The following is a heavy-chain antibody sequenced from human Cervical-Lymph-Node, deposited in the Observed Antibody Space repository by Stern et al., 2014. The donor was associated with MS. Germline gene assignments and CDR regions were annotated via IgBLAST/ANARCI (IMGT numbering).Heavy chain of an antibody. J-gene: IGHJ4*02. D-gene: IGHD4-11*01. V-gene: IGHV4-59*08. CDR3: ARHYHDYTNYA. CDR1: GGYIGSYY. Sequence: VQLVESGPGLVRPSETLSLTCTVSGGYIGSYYWSWIRQPPGKGLEWIGYTYFSGNTNSNPSLKSRVTMSLDTVNNPFSLRLRAVTATDTAVYYCARHYHDYTNYAGGPGILVTVSS. CDR2: TYFSGNT.